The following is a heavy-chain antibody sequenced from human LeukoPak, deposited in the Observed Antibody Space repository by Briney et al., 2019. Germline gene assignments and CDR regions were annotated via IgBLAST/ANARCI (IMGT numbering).Heavy chain of an antibody. J-gene: IGHJ3*02. V-gene: IGHV5-51*01. CDR3: ARRIDCSSTSCRAFDI. CDR2: IYPGDSAT. Sequence: GESLKISCKGAGYSITSYWIGWVRQMPGKGLEWMAIIYPGDSATRYSPSFQGQVTISADKSISTAYLQWSSLKASDTAMYYCARRIDCSSTSCRAFDIWGQGTMVTVPS. CDR1: GYSITSYW. D-gene: IGHD2-2*01.